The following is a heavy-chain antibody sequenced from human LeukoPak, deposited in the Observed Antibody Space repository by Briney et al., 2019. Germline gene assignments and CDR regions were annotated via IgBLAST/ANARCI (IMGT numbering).Heavy chain of an antibody. CDR1: GFTFSNYG. J-gene: IGHJ3*02. CDR3: AKKTIVGATADAFDI. D-gene: IGHD1-26*01. V-gene: IGHV3-30*02. CDR2: IRYDGFNK. Sequence: GGSLRLSCAASGFTFSNYGMHWVRQAPGKGLEWVASIRYDGFNKYYADSLKGRFTISRDNSKNTLYLQMNSLRAEDTSVYYCAKKTIVGATADAFDIWGQGTMVIVSS.